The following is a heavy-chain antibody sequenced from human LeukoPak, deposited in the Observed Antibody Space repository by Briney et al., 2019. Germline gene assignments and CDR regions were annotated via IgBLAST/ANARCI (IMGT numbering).Heavy chain of an antibody. D-gene: IGHD4-17*01. Sequence: PGGSLRLSCAASGFTFSSYAMSWVRQAPGKGLEWVSAISGSGGSTYYADSVKGRFTISRDNSKNTLYLQMNSLRAEDTAVYYCARFYGDYEGGYFDYWGQGTLVTVSS. CDR1: GFTFSSYA. CDR3: ARFYGDYEGGYFDY. V-gene: IGHV3-23*01. CDR2: ISGSGGST. J-gene: IGHJ4*02.